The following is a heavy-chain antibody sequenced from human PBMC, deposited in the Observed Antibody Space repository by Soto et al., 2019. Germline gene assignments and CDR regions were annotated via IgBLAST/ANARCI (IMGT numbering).Heavy chain of an antibody. CDR1: GFTLNNYG. V-gene: IGHV3-33*03. J-gene: IGHJ4*02. CDR3: VKESTPPFFDS. D-gene: IGHD2-15*01. CDR2: MWYDGLWQ. Sequence: VGSLRLSCVGSGFTLNNYGVHWVRQAPGKGLEWVALMWYDGLWQTYLDSVWGRFTVSRDSSTNTIYLQMNSLRVEDTGNYFCVKESTPPFFDSWGQGTPVTVSS.